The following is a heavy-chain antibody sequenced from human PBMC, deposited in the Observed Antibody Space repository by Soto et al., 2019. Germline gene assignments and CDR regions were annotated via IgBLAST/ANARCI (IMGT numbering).Heavy chain of an antibody. CDR2: IIPIFGTA. V-gene: IGHV1-69*13. CDR3: ARVEQHRRFSRGSWFDP. Sequence: GASVKVSCKASGGTISSYAISWVRQAPGQGLEWMGGIIPIFGTANYAQKFQGRVTITADESTSTAYMELSSLRSEDTAVYYCARVEQHRRFSRGSWFDPWGQGTLVTVSS. J-gene: IGHJ5*02. D-gene: IGHD3-3*01. CDR1: GGTISSYA.